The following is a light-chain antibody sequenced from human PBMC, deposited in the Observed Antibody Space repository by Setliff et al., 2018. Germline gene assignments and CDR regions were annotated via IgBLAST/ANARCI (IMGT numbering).Light chain of an antibody. Sequence: QSALAQPASVSGSPGQSITISCTGPSSDIGGYNYVSWYQQYPGTAPQLIIYGVSKRPSGVSDRFSGSKSGNTASLTISGLQVEDEADYYCSSYTSNTFGFAAGTKVTVL. CDR1: SSDIGGYNY. CDR3: SSYTSNTFG. V-gene: IGLV2-14*03. J-gene: IGLJ1*01. CDR2: GVS.